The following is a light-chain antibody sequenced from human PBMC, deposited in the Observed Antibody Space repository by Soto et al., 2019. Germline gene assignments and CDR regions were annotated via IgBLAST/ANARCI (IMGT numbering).Light chain of an antibody. CDR1: SSDVGSYNL. V-gene: IGLV2-23*01. CDR3: CSYAGSREV. CDR2: EGS. J-gene: IGLJ2*01. Sequence: QSALTQPASVSGSPGQSITISCTGTSSDVGSYNLVSWYQQHPDKAPKLMIYEGSKRPSGVSNRFSGSKSGNTASLTISGLQAEDEADYYCCSYAGSREVFGGGTKLTVL.